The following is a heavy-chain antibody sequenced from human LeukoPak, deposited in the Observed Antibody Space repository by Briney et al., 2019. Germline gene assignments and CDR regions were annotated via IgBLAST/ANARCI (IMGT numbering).Heavy chain of an antibody. CDR3: AKDLTYGGLLDS. V-gene: IGHV3-48*03. Sequence: GGSLRLSCAASGFTFSSYEMNWVRQAPGKGLEWVSYISSSGSTIYYADSVKGRFTISRDNAKNSLYLQMNSLRAEDTALYYCAKDLTYGGLLDSWGQGTLVTVSS. CDR1: GFTFSSYE. CDR2: ISSSGSTI. D-gene: IGHD5-12*01. J-gene: IGHJ4*02.